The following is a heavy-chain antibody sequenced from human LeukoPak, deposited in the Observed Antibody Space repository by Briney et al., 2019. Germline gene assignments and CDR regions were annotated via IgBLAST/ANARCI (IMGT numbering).Heavy chain of an antibody. Sequence: GGSLRLSCAASGFTFSSYSMNWVRQAPGKGLEWVSSISSGSSYKYYADSVKGRFTISRDNAKNSLYLQMNSLRAEDTALYFCASFTVVVASDIWGQGTMVTVSS. CDR1: GFTFSSYS. CDR2: ISSGSSYK. V-gene: IGHV3-21*01. J-gene: IGHJ3*02. CDR3: ASFTVVVASDI. D-gene: IGHD2-21*01.